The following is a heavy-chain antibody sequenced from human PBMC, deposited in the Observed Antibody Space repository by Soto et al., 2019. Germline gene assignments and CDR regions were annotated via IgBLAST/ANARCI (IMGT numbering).Heavy chain of an antibody. J-gene: IGHJ4*02. CDR3: ATGNHSSSWYD. D-gene: IGHD6-13*01. CDR1: VFTFSDYY. V-gene: IGHV3-11*06. Sequence: RGSLRLSCATSVFTFSDYYMNWIRQAPGKGLDWVSYISSSSYTNYADSVKGRFTISRDNAKNSLYLQMNSLGAEDTAVYYCATGNHSSSWYDWGQGTMVTVSS. CDR2: ISSSSYT.